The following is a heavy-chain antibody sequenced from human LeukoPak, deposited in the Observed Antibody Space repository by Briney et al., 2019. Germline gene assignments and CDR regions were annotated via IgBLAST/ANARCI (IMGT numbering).Heavy chain of an antibody. V-gene: IGHV4-34*01. CDR3: ASQLGVRGVIITTAIDY. D-gene: IGHD3-10*01. CDR2: INHSGST. CDR1: GGSFSGYY. Sequence: SETLSLTCAVYGGSFSGYYWSWIRQPPGKGLEWIGEINHSGSTNYNPSLKSRVTISVDTSKNQFSLKLSSVTAADTAVYYCASQLGVRGVIITTAIDYWGQGTLVTVSS. J-gene: IGHJ4*02.